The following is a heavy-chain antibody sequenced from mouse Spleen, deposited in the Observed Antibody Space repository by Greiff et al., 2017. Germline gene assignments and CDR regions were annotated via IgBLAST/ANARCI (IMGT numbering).Heavy chain of an antibody. CDR2: IDPETGGT. Sequence: VQLQQSGAELVRPGASVTQSCKASGYTFTDYEMHWVKQTPVHGLEWIGAIDPETGGTANNQKFKGKAILTADKSSSTAYMELRSLTSEDSAVYYCTRGLQRFAYWGQGTLVTVSA. J-gene: IGHJ3*01. V-gene: IGHV1-15*01. D-gene: IGHD3-1*01. CDR1: GYTFTDYE. CDR3: TRGLQRFAY.